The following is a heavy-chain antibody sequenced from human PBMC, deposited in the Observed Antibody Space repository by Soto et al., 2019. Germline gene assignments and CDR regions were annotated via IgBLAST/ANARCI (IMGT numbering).Heavy chain of an antibody. D-gene: IGHD3-3*01. CDR2: ISYDGSNK. CDR1: GFTFGSYG. J-gene: IGHJ6*01. CDR3: AKDLQSGDFWSGYNIAYYYYYGMDV. Sequence: GGSLRLSCAASGFTFGSYGMHWVRQAPGKGLEWVAVISYDGSNKYYADSVKGRFTISRDNSKNTLYLQMNSLRAEDTAVYYCAKDLQSGDFWSGYNIAYYYYYGMDVWGQGTTVTVSS. V-gene: IGHV3-30*18.